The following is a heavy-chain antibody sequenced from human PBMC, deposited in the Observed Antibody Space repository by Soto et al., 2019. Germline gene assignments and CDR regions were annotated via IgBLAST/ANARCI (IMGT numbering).Heavy chain of an antibody. V-gene: IGHV2-5*02. J-gene: IGHJ4*02. D-gene: IGHD3-10*01. Sequence: QITLKESGPTLVKPTQTLTLTCSFSGFSLSTTGVGVGWIRQSPGKALEWLAIIYWDNDKRYSPSLKSTVTNPRDTSKKPWALTVPNRDPVNTGTYNSAGSIWFGELHWGQGAVVTVSS. CDR2: IYWDNDK. CDR1: GFSLSTTGVG. CDR3: AGSIWFGELH.